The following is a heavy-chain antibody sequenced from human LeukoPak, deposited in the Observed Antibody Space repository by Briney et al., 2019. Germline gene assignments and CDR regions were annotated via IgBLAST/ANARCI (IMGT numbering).Heavy chain of an antibody. CDR1: GFTFSNNW. Sequence: GGSLRLSCAASGFTFSNNWMSWVRQAPGKGLECVANIKKDGSEKYYINSVKGRFTISRDNAKNSLYLQMNSLRAEDTALYYCVKDAGTAWGQGTLVTVSS. V-gene: IGHV3-7*01. D-gene: IGHD2-8*02. CDR2: IKKDGSEK. CDR3: VKDAGTA. J-gene: IGHJ5*02.